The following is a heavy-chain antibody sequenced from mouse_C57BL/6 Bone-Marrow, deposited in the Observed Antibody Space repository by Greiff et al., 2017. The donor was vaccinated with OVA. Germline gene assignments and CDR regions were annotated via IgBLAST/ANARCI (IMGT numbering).Heavy chain of an antibody. Sequence: QVQLQQSGAELVRPGASVKLSCKASGYTFTDYYINWVKQRPGQGLEWIARIYPGSGNTYYNEKFKGKATLTAEKSSSTAYMQLSSLTSEDSAVYFCAREDGYLYFDVWGTGTTVTVSS. D-gene: IGHD2-3*01. J-gene: IGHJ1*03. V-gene: IGHV1-76*01. CDR3: AREDGYLYFDV. CDR2: IYPGSGNT. CDR1: GYTFTDYY.